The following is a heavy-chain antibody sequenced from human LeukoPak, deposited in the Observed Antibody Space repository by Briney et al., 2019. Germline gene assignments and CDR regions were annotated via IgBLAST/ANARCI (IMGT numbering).Heavy chain of an antibody. V-gene: IGHV3-9*03. CDR2: ISWNSGSI. J-gene: IGHJ3*02. D-gene: IGHD3-22*01. CDR1: GFTFDDYA. CDR3: AKASQPSYDNENRDAFDI. Sequence: GGSLRLSCAASGFTFDDYAMHWVRQAPGKGLEWVSGISWNSGSIGYADSVKGRFTISRDNAKNSLYLQMNSLRAEDMALYYCAKASQPSYDNENRDAFDIWGQGTMVTVSS.